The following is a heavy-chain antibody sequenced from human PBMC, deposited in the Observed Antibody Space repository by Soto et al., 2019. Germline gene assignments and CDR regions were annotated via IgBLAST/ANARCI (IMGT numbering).Heavy chain of an antibody. D-gene: IGHD2-15*01. CDR2: ISSCSSYI. V-gene: IGHV3-21*01. Sequence: GGSLRLSCAASGFTFSSYNMNWVRQAPGKGLEWVSSISSCSSYIYYADSVKGRFTISRDNAKNSLYLQMNSLRAEDTAVYYCARGLPQSAATWARYNWFDPWGQGTLVTVSS. CDR1: GFTFSSYN. CDR3: ARGLPQSAATWARYNWFDP. J-gene: IGHJ5*02.